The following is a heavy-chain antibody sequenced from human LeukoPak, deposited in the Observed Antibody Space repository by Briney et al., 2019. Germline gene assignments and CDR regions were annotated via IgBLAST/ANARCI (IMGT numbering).Heavy chain of an antibody. CDR3: ATADSPGIAATSDY. D-gene: IGHD6-13*01. V-gene: IGHV3-23*01. Sequence: QPGGSLRLSSAASGFTFSSYALSWVRQAPGKGLEWVSGISGSGGRTYYADSVKGRFTISRDNSKNTLYLQMNSLRPEDTAVYYCATADSPGIAATSDYWGQGTLVTVSS. CDR2: ISGSGGRT. CDR1: GFTFSSYA. J-gene: IGHJ4*02.